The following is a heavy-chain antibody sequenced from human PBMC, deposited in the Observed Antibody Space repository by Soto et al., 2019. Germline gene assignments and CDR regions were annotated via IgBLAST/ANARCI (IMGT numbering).Heavy chain of an antibody. CDR1: GYSISSGYY. J-gene: IGHJ6*02. CDR3: ARNGPPTIFGVVITPRYGMDV. D-gene: IGHD3-3*01. V-gene: IGHV4-38-2*01. CDR2: IYHSGST. Sequence: SETLSLTCAVSGYSISSGYYWGWIRQPPGKGLEWIGSIYHSGSTYYNPSLKSRVTISVDTSKNQFSLKLSSVTAADTAVYYCARNGPPTIFGVVITPRYGMDVWGQGTTVTVSS.